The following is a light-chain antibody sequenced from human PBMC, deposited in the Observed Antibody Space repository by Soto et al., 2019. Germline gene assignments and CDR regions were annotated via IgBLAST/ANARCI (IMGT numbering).Light chain of an antibody. V-gene: IGKV3-15*01. CDR3: QLYGSSPPRYT. CDR1: QSVRSN. CDR2: GAS. Sequence: EVVMTQSPATLSVSPGERVTLSCRASQSVRSNLAWYQQKPGQSPRLLIYGASTRATGIPARFSGSGSGTEFTLTISSLQSEDFAVYFCQLYGSSPPRYTFAQGTKLEIK. J-gene: IGKJ2*01.